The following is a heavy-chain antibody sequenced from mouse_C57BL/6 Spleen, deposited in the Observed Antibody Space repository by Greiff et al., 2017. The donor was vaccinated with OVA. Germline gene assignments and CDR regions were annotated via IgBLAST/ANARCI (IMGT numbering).Heavy chain of an antibody. J-gene: IGHJ3*01. V-gene: IGHV1-82*01. CDR3: ARSRIYYGSSYFAY. CDR1: GYAFSSSW. D-gene: IGHD1-1*01. Sequence: VKLVESGPELVKPGASVKISCKASGYAFSSSWMNWVKQRPGKGLEWIGRIYPGDGDTNYNGKFKGKATLTADKSSSTAYMQLSSLTSEDSAVYFCARSRIYYGSSYFAYWGQGTLVTVSA. CDR2: IYPGDGDT.